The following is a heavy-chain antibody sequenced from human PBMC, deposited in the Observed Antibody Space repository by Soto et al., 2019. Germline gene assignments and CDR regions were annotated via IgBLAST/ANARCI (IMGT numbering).Heavy chain of an antibody. CDR3: ARQDYSNYRGGMDV. J-gene: IGHJ6*02. CDR1: GYSFTSHW. Sequence: RGESLKISCKTSGYSFTSHWIAWVRQMPGKGLEWMGIIYPSDSDIRYRPSFQGQVTISVDKSISTAYLQWSSLKASDTATYYCARQDYSNYRGGMDVWGQGTTVTVYS. D-gene: IGHD2-2*01. CDR2: IYPSDSDI. V-gene: IGHV5-51*01.